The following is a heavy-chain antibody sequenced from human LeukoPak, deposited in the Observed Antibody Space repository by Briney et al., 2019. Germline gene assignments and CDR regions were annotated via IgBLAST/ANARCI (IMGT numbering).Heavy chain of an antibody. J-gene: IGHJ4*02. CDR3: ARDLTIFGVDPAYYFDY. D-gene: IGHD3-3*01. CDR2: IIPILGIA. Sequence: SSVKVSCKASGGTFISYTISWVRQAPGQGLEWMGRIIPILGIANYAQKFQGRVTITADKSTSTAYMELSSLRSEDTAVYYCARDLTIFGVDPAYYFDYWGQGTLVTVSS. V-gene: IGHV1-69*04. CDR1: GGTFISYT.